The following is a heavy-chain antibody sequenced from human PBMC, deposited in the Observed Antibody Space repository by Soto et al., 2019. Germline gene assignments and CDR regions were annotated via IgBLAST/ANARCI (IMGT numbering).Heavy chain of an antibody. D-gene: IGHD4-4*01. CDR2: INAGNGNT. CDR3: ARVTTAHYSYCGMDV. CDR1: GYTFTSYA. Sequence: QVQLVQSGAEEKKPGASVKVSCKASGYTFTSYAMHWVRQAPGQRREWMGWINAGNGNTKYSQKSQGRVTITRDTSASTAYMELSSLRSEDTAVYYCARVTTAHYSYCGMDVWGQGTTVTVSS. J-gene: IGHJ6*02. V-gene: IGHV1-3*05.